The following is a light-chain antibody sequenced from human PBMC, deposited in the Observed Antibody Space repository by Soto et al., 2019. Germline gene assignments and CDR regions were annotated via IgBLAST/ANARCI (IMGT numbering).Light chain of an antibody. CDR2: GAS. CDR1: QSVGSN. J-gene: IGKJ4*01. CDR3: QQYNNWPLS. V-gene: IGKV3-15*01. Sequence: EIVMTQSPATLSVSPGERATLSCRASQSVGSNLAWYQQRPGQTPKLVIFGASTRATGIPARFSGRGSVTEFTLTISSLQSEDFGIYFCQQYNNWPLSFGGGTKAEIK.